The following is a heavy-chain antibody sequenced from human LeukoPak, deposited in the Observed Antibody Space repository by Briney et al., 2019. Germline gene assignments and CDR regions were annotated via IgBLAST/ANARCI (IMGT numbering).Heavy chain of an antibody. D-gene: IGHD6-13*01. CDR3: ARTGSSRWHGDHYYFDY. CDR2: INPSGGST. Sequence: GASVKVSCKASGYTFTSYYMHWVRQAPGQGLEWMGIINPSGGSTTYAQNFQGRVTMTRDTSTSTVYMELSSLRSEDTAVYYCARTGSSRWHGDHYYFDYWGQGTLVTVSS. J-gene: IGHJ4*02. V-gene: IGHV1-46*01. CDR1: GYTFTSYY.